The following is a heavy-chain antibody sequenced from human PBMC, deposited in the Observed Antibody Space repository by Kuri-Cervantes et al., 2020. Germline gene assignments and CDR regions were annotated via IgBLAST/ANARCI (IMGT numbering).Heavy chain of an antibody. CDR1: GYTFTSYD. J-gene: IGHJ6*02. V-gene: IGHV1-2*04. CDR3: ATSAPITMVRGVDHYYYGMDV. CDR2: INPNSGGT. D-gene: IGHD3-10*01. Sequence: ASVKVSCKASGYTFTSYDINWVRQAPGQGLEWMGWINPNSGGTNYAQKFQGWVTMTRDTSISTAYMELSRLRSDDTAVYYCATSAPITMVRGVDHYYYGMDVWGQGTTVTVSS.